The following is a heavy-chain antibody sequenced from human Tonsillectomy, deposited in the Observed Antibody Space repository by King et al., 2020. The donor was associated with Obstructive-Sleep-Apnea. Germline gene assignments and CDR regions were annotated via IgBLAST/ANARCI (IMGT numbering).Heavy chain of an antibody. CDR2: IKARSDGGKT. CDR1: GFTFSNAW. Sequence: VQLVESGGCFVKPGGSLRLSCAASGFTFSNAWMSWVRQAPGNGLDWVGRIKARSDGGKTDYAAPVKGRRTISRDDSKNTLYLQINSLKTEDTAVYYCTTLEWEDYWGQGTLVTVSS. V-gene: IGHV3-15*01. J-gene: IGHJ4*02. D-gene: IGHD1-26*01. CDR3: TTLEWEDY.